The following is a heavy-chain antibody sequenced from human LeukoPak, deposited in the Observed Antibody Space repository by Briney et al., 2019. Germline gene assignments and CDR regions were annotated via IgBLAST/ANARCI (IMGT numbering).Heavy chain of an antibody. J-gene: IGHJ5*02. Sequence: PSETLSLTCTVSGGSISSYYWSWIRQPPGKGLEWIGSIYRSGSTYYSPSLKSRVTISVDTSKNQFSLKLSSVTAADTAVYYCARVPSGDSSSWYGWFDPWGQGTLVTVSS. CDR1: GGSISSYY. V-gene: IGHV4-59*08. CDR2: IYRSGST. CDR3: ARVPSGDSSSWYGWFDP. D-gene: IGHD6-13*01.